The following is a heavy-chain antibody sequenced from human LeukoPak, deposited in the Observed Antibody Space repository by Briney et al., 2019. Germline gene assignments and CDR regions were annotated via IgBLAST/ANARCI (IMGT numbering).Heavy chain of an antibody. CDR1: GFTLSTYW. D-gene: IGHD3-3*01. V-gene: IGHV3-23*01. CDR2: ISGSGGST. CDR3: AKGPSTYYDFWSGSRDYYGMDV. J-gene: IGHJ6*02. Sequence: GGSLRLSCVASGFTLSTYWMHWVRQAPGKGLEWVSAISGSGGSTYYADSVKGRFTISRDNSKNTLYLQMNSLRAEDTAVYYCAKGPSTYYDFWSGSRDYYGMDVWGQGTTVTVSS.